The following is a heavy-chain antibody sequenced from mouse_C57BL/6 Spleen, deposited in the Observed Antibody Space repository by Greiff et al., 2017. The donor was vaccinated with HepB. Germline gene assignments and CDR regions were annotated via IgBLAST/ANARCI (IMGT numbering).Heavy chain of an antibody. D-gene: IGHD2-4*01. CDR3: ASFPDYDYDEAY. Sequence: QVQLQQPGAELVKPGASVKMSCKASGYTFTSYWITWVKQRPGQGLEWIGDIYPGSGSTNYNEKFKSKATLTVDTSSSTAYMQLSSLTSEDSAVYYCASFPDYDYDEAYWGQGTLVTVSA. CDR2: IYPGSGST. J-gene: IGHJ3*01. CDR1: GYTFTSYW. V-gene: IGHV1-55*01.